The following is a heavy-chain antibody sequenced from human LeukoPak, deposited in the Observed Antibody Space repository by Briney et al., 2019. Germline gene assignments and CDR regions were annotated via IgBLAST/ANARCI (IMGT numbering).Heavy chain of an antibody. V-gene: IGHV4-31*03. J-gene: IGHJ5*02. CDR2: FYYSGRT. D-gene: IGHD2-15*01. CDR3: ARGGYCSGGSCYLTWFDP. CDR1: GGSISSGGYY. Sequence: SETLSLTCTVSGGSISSGGYYWSWIRQHPGKGLEWIGYFYYSGRTYYNPSLKSRLTISVDTSKNQFSLKLSSVTAADTAVYYCARGGYCSGGSCYLTWFDPWGQGALVTVSS.